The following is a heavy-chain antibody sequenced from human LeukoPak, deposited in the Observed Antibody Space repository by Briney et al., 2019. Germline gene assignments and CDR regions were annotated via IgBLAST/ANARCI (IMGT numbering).Heavy chain of an antibody. V-gene: IGHV3-23*01. D-gene: IGHD2-2*01. Sequence: GGSLRLSCAASGFTFASYAMNWVRQTPEKGLEWVSSVIYNGVDTYHADSVKGRFTVSRDNSKDTLYLQVNSLRAEDTAIYYCAKAPLGQCSDVTCYQFDYWGQGTLVTVSS. J-gene: IGHJ4*02. CDR3: AKAPLGQCSDVTCYQFDY. CDR2: VIYNGVDT. CDR1: GFTFASYA.